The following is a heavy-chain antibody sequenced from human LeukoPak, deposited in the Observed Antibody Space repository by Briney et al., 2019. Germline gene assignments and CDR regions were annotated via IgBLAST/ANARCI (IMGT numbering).Heavy chain of an antibody. Sequence: SQTLPLTCTVSGGSISSYYWSWIRQPPGKGLEWIGYIYYSGSTNYNPSLKSRVTISVDTSKNQFSLKLSSVTAADTAVYYCARHGGGGDIVALYYYYYYGMDVWGQGTTVTVSS. D-gene: IGHD5-12*01. CDR2: IYYSGST. V-gene: IGHV4-59*08. CDR1: GGSISSYY. J-gene: IGHJ6*02. CDR3: ARHGGGGDIVALYYYYYYGMDV.